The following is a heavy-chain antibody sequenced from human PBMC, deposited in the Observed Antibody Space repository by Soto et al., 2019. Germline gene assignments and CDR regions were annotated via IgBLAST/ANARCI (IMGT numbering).Heavy chain of an antibody. D-gene: IGHD2-15*01. CDR2: IWYDGNEN. Sequence: GGSLRLSCAASGFTFSNYGMHWFRQAPGKGLEWVAVIWYDGNENYYADSVEGRFTISRDNSKNTLYLQMNSLRAEDTAVYYSPAPIPLPDPWGPGTLVTVSS. J-gene: IGHJ5*02. CDR3: PAPIPLPDP. V-gene: IGHV3-33*01. CDR1: GFTFSNYG.